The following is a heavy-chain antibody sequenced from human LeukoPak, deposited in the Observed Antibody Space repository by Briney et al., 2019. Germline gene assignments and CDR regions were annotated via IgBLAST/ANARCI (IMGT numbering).Heavy chain of an antibody. V-gene: IGHV1-18*01. J-gene: IGHJ6*02. CDR3: ASGGSSGSYYDYYYGMDV. D-gene: IGHD1-26*01. CDR1: GYTFISYG. CDR2: ISAYNGNT. Sequence: ASVKVSCKASGYTFISYGISWVRQAPGKGLEWMGWISAYNGNTNYAQKLQGRVTMTTDTSTSTAYMELRSLRSDDTAVYYCASGGSSGSYYDYYYGMDVWGQGTTVTVSS.